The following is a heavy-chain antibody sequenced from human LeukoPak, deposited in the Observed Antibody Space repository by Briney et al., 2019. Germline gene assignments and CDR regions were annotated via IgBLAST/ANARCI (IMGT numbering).Heavy chain of an antibody. CDR1: GDSVSSNSAA. CDR3: ARDGSYYYDSSGYYFDAFDI. V-gene: IGHV6-1*01. CDR2: TYYRSKWYN. Sequence: SQTLSLTCAISGDSVSSNSAAWNWIRQSPSRGLEWLGRTYYRSKWYNDYAVSVKSRITINPDTSKNQFSLQLNSVTPEDTAVYYCARDGSYYYDSSGYYFDAFDIWGQGTMVTVSS. J-gene: IGHJ3*02. D-gene: IGHD3-22*01.